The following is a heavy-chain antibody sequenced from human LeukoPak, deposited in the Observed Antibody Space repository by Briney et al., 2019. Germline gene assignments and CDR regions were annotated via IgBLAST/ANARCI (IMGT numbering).Heavy chain of an antibody. CDR1: GFTFSSYA. D-gene: IGHD3-10*01. V-gene: IGHV3-23*01. Sequence: PGGSLRLSCVASGFTFSSYAMSWVRQAPGEGLEWVSVISGSGGSTYYADSVKGRFTISRDNSKNTVYLQMNSLRAEDTAVYYCAKGSSLRGVNWFDPWGQGTLVTVSS. CDR2: ISGSGGST. J-gene: IGHJ5*02. CDR3: AKGSSLRGVNWFDP.